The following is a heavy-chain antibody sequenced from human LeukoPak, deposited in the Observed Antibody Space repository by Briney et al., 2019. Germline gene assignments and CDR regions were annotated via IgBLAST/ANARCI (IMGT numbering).Heavy chain of an antibody. J-gene: IGHJ4*02. V-gene: IGHV3-11*04. D-gene: IGHD3-22*01. CDR3: AVQITMIVVVPYFDY. Sequence: PGGSLRLSCAASGLTFSDYYMTWIRQAPGKGPEWVSSISGTGATIYSADSVRGRFTVSRDNARNSLFLHMNSLRAEDTAVYYCAVQITMIVVVPYFDYWGQGTLVTVSS. CDR1: GLTFSDYY. CDR2: ISGTGATI.